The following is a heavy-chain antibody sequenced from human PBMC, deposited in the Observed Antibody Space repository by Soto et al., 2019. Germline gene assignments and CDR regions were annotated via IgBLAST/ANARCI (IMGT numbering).Heavy chain of an antibody. D-gene: IGHD3-10*01. CDR1: GGSISSSSYY. J-gene: IGHJ6*02. V-gene: IGHV4-39*01. Sequence: PSETLSLTCTVSGGSISSSSYYWGWIRQPPGKGLEWIGSIYYSGSTYYNPSLKSRVTISVDTSKNQFSLKLSSVTAADTAVYYCARPIITMVRGVPPQYYYYYGMDVWGQGTTVTVSS. CDR2: IYYSGST. CDR3: ARPIITMVRGVPPQYYYYYGMDV.